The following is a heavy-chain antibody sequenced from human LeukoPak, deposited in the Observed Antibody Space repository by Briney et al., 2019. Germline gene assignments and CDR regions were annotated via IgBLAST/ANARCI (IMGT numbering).Heavy chain of an antibody. CDR2: IIPIFGTA. J-gene: IGHJ4*02. CDR1: GGTFSSYA. D-gene: IGHD3-22*01. V-gene: IGHV1-69*13. CDR3: ARAAYYYDSSGYLDY. Sequence: SVKVSCKASGGTFSSYAISWVRQAPGQGLEWMGGIIPIFGTANYAQKFQGRVTITADESTSTAYMELSSLRSEDTAVYYCARAAYYYDSSGYLDYWGQGTLVTVSS.